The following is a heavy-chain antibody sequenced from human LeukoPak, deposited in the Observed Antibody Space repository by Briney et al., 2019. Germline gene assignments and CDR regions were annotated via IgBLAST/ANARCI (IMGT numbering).Heavy chain of an antibody. CDR1: GYSFTSYW. J-gene: IGHJ4*02. Sequence: GESLKISCKGSGYSFTSYWIGWVRQMPGKGLEWMGIIYPGDSDTRYSPSFQGQVTISADKSISTAYLQWSSLKASGTAMYYCARVDAMVRGVIIREIDYWGQGTLVTVSS. CDR3: ARVDAMVRGVIIREIDY. CDR2: IYPGDSDT. D-gene: IGHD3-10*01. V-gene: IGHV5-51*01.